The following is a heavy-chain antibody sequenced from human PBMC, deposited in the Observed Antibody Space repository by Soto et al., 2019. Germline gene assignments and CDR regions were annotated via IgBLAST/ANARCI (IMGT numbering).Heavy chain of an antibody. Sequence: SGPTLVNPTQTLTLTCTFSGFSLNTRGMCVSWIRQPPGKALEWLALIDWDDDKYYSSSLKTRLTIFKDTSKSQVVFTMTNMGPVDTATYYCARAPSGDCKNGMDVWGQGTTVTVSS. CDR2: IDWDDDK. V-gene: IGHV2-70*01. CDR3: ARAPSGDCKNGMDV. CDR1: GFSLNTRGMC. D-gene: IGHD2-21*02. J-gene: IGHJ6*02.